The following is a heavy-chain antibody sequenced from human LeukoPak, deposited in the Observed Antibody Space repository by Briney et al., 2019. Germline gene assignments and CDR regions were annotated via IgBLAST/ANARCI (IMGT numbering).Heavy chain of an antibody. Sequence: SETLSLTCAVYGGSFSGYYWSWIRQPPGKGLEWIGEINHSGSTNYNPSLKSRVTISVDTSKNQFSLKLSSETAADTAVYYCARGDGFFDYWGQGTLVTVSS. D-gene: IGHD5-24*01. CDR3: ARGDGFFDY. CDR2: INHSGST. CDR1: GGSFSGYY. V-gene: IGHV4-34*01. J-gene: IGHJ4*02.